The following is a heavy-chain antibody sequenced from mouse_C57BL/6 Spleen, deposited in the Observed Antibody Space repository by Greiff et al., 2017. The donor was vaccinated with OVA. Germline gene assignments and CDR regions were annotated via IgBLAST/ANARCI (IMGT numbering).Heavy chain of an antibody. Sequence: VKLVESGAELVKPGASVKLSCKASGYTFTEYTIHWVKQRSGQGLEWIGWFYPGSGSIKYNEKFKDKATLTADKSSSTVYMELSRLTSEDSAVYLCARHAKEEEGYYYGSSTAWFAYWGQGTLVTVSA. CDR1: GYTFTEYT. V-gene: IGHV1-62-2*01. CDR2: FYPGSGSI. J-gene: IGHJ3*01. D-gene: IGHD1-1*01. CDR3: ARHAKEEEGYYYGSSTAWFAY.